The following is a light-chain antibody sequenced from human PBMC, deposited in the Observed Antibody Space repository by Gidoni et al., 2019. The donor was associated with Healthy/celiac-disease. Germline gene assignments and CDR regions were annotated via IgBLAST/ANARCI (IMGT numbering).Light chain of an antibody. Sequence: DIQMTPSPSSLSVSVGDRVTITCRASQSISSYLNWYQQKPGKAPKLLIYAASSLQSGVPSRFSGSGSGTDFTLTISSLQPEDFATYYCQQSYSTTWTFGQGTKVEIK. CDR1: QSISSY. J-gene: IGKJ1*01. V-gene: IGKV1-39*01. CDR2: AAS. CDR3: QQSYSTTWT.